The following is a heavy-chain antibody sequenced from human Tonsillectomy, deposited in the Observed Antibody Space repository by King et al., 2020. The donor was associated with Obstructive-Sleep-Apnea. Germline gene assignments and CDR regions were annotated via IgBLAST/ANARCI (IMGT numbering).Heavy chain of an antibody. V-gene: IGHV7-4-1*02. Sequence: VQLVESGSELKKPGASVKVSCKATGYTFAMYAIHWVRQAPGQGLEWMGWINTNSANPTYAQAFTGRFVFSLDTSVSTAYLQISSLKAEDTAVYYCARGRARYDSVWGTYPFYLDQWGQGTLVTVSS. CDR2: INTNSANP. D-gene: IGHD3-16*02. J-gene: IGHJ4*02. CDR3: ARGRARYDSVWGTYPFYLDQ. CDR1: GYTFAMYA.